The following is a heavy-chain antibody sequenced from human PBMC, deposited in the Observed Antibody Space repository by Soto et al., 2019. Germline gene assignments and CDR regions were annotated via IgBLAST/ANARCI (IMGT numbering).Heavy chain of an antibody. Sequence: SETLSLTWTVAGGSSGSGDYCWIWIRQPPGKGLEWIGYIYYSGSTYYDPSLKSRVTISVDTSKNQFSLKLSSVTAADTAVYYCARDPVVVVAATPLWGQGTLVTVSS. V-gene: IGHV4-30-4*01. D-gene: IGHD2-15*01. CDR1: GGSSGSGDYC. CDR3: ARDPVVVVAATPL. CDR2: IYYSGST. J-gene: IGHJ4*02.